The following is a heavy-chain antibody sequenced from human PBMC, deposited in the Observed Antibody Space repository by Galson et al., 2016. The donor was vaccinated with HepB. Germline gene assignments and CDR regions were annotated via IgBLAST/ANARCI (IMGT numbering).Heavy chain of an antibody. V-gene: IGHV3-30*18. CDR3: AKLPSPKYCSGGSFFDY. CDR1: GFTFSSYG. J-gene: IGHJ4*02. Sequence: SLRLSCAASGFTFSSYGMHWVRQAPGKGLEWVAVISYDGSNKYYADSVKGRFTISRDNSKNTLYLQMNSLRGEDTAVYYCAKLPSPKYCSGGSFFDYWGQGTLVTVSS. D-gene: IGHD2-15*01. CDR2: ISYDGSNK.